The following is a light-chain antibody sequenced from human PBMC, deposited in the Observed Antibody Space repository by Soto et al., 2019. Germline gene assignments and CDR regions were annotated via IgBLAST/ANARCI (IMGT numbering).Light chain of an antibody. J-gene: IGKJ1*01. CDR2: GAS. Sequence: EIVMTQSPATLSVSPGDGATLSCRASQSVSSNLTWYQQKPGQAPRLLIYGASTMATGVPARFSCSGSGTEFTLTISRLQSQYFVVYYCQQYNAWWTFGQGTKVVIK. CDR3: QQYNAWWT. V-gene: IGKV3-15*01. CDR1: QSVSSN.